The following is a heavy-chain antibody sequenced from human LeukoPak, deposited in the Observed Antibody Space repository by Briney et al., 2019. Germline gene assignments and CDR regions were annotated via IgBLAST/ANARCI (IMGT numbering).Heavy chain of an antibody. V-gene: IGHV1-3*01. CDR2: INAGNGNT. D-gene: IGHD3-9*01. Sequence: ASVKVSCKASGYTFTSYAMHWVRQAPGQRLEWMGWINAGNGNTKYSQRFQGRVTITRDTSASTAYMELSSLRSEDTAEYYCAREGVDILTGYYSGTDWSHMDVWGQGTTVTVSS. CDR3: AREGVDILTGYYSGTDWSHMDV. CDR1: GYTFTSYA. J-gene: IGHJ6*02.